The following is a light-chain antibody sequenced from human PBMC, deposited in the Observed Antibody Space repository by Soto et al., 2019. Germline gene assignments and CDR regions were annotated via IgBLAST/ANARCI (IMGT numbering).Light chain of an antibody. V-gene: IGLV2-18*02. CDR3: SSYSISTAYL. Sequence: QSVLTQPPSVSGSPGQSVTISCTGTSSDVGSYNRLSWYQQPPGTAPKLMVFEVNNRPSGVSYRFSGSKSGNTASLTISGLQAEDEADYFCSSYSISTAYLFGTGTKVTVL. CDR1: SSDVGSYNR. J-gene: IGLJ1*01. CDR2: EVN.